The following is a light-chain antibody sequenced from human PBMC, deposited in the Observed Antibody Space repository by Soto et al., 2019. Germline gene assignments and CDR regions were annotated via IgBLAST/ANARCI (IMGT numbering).Light chain of an antibody. CDR2: LGS. Sequence: DIVMTQSPLSLPVTPGEPASISCTSSQSLLHINGYNFLAWYLQKPGQSPQLLIYLGSTRASGVPDRFRCSGSGTNFSLKIRRVGAGDGGVYYCMQARQTPVTFGGGTKVEIK. CDR3: MQARQTPVT. V-gene: IGKV2-28*01. J-gene: IGKJ4*01. CDR1: QSLLHINGYNF.